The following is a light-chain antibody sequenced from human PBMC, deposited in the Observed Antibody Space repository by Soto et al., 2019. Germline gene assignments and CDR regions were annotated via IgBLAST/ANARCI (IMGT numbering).Light chain of an antibody. CDR1: SSDVGGYKY. V-gene: IGLV2-14*01. CDR3: SSYTSSSPCV. Sequence: SVLTQPASVSGSPGQSITISCTGTSSDVGGYKYVSWYQQYPGKAPKLMMYEVSNRPSGVSNRFSGSKSGNTASLTISGLQAEDEADYYCSSYTSSSPCVFGTGTKVIVL. J-gene: IGLJ1*01. CDR2: EVS.